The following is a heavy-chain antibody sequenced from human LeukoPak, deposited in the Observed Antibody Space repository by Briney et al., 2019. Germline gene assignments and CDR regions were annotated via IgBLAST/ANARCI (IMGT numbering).Heavy chain of an antibody. CDR3: ARDPSGWIFDH. J-gene: IGHJ4*02. D-gene: IGHD6-25*01. CDR2: ISSSSSYI. V-gene: IGHV3-21*01. Sequence: GGSLRLSCAASGFTFSSYSMNWVRQAPGKGLEWVSSISSSSSYIYYADSVKGRFTISRDNAKNSLYLQMNSLRAEDTAVYYRARDPSGWIFDHWGQGTLVTVSS. CDR1: GFTFSSYS.